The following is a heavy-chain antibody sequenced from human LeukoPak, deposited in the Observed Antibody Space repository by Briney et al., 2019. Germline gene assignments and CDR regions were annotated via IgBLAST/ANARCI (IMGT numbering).Heavy chain of an antibody. CDR3: ARESNTVNDY. D-gene: IGHD2/OR15-2a*01. CDR2: IRQDESQN. Sequence: GGSLRLSCAASGFTLSTHWMDWVRQAPGKGLEWVANIRQDESQNYYVDSVKGRFTISRDNSKNTLYLQINSLRAEDTAVYYCARESNTVNDYWGQGTLVTVSS. V-gene: IGHV3-7*01. CDR1: GFTLSTHW. J-gene: IGHJ4*02.